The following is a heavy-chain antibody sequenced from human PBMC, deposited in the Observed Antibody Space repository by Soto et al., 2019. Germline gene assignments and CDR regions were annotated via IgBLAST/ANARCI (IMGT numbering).Heavy chain of an antibody. V-gene: IGHV4-39*01. CDR3: VTTYYFGSGSAS. J-gene: IGHJ5*02. Sequence: QLQLQESGPGLVKPSETLSLTCTVSGGSISSSSYYWGWIRQPPGKGLEWIGSIYYSGSTYYNPSLKSRVTISVDTSKNQFSLQLSSVTAADTAVYYCVTTYYFGSGSASWGQGTLVTVSS. D-gene: IGHD3-10*01. CDR1: GGSISSSSYY. CDR2: IYYSGST.